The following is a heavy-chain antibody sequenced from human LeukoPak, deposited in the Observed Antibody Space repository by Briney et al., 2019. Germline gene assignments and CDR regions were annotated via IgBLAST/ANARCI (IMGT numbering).Heavy chain of an antibody. CDR2: IIPIFGTA. J-gene: IGHJ4*02. Sequence: SSVKASCTASGGTVSSYAISWVRQAPGQGLEWMGGIIPIFGTANYAQTFQGRVTITAYTSTNPAYMGLSRRTSDDTAVYSFARGINYYYYGSGSPGSYYFDYWGQGTLVNVSS. CDR1: GGTVSSYA. D-gene: IGHD3-10*01. CDR3: ARGINYYYYGSGSPGSYYFDY. V-gene: IGHV1-69*06.